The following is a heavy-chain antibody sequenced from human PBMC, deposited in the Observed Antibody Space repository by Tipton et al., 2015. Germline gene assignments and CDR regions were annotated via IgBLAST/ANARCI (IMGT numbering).Heavy chain of an antibody. CDR1: GGSLSSGDYY. V-gene: IGHV4-30-4*01. Sequence: TLSLTCTVSGGSLSSGDYYWSWIRQPPGKGLEWIGYIFYSGRTYYNPSLKSRLTTSIDTSKNQFSLNLTFVTAADTAMYYCARGGGDDYIWGSSRFDSWGQGILVTVSS. CDR3: ARGGGDDYIWGSSRFDS. J-gene: IGHJ5*01. CDR2: IFYSGRT. D-gene: IGHD3-16*02.